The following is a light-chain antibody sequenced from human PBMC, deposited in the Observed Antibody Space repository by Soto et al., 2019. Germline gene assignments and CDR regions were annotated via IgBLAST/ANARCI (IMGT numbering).Light chain of an antibody. J-gene: IGKJ5*01. CDR2: DAS. V-gene: IGKV1-13*02. CDR1: QGISSA. CDR3: QQFNTYPIT. Sequence: AIQLTQSPSSLYASIGDRVTITCRASQGISSALAWYQLKPGKAPKLLVFDASNLESGVPSRFSGSGSGTDFTLTISSLQPEDFATYYCQQFNTYPITFGQGTRLEIK.